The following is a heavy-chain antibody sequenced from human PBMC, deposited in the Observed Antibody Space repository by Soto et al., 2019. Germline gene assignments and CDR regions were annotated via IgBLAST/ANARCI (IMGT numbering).Heavy chain of an antibody. CDR2: IYYSGST. J-gene: IGHJ5*02. Sequence: CTVSGGSISSSSYYWGWIRQPPGKGLEWIGSIYYSGSTYYNPSLKSRVTISVDTSKNQFSLKLSSVTAADTAVYYCARQRQRYFDWLLFGWFDPWGQGTLVTVSS. D-gene: IGHD3-9*01. CDR1: GGSISSSSYY. V-gene: IGHV4-39*01. CDR3: ARQRQRYFDWLLFGWFDP.